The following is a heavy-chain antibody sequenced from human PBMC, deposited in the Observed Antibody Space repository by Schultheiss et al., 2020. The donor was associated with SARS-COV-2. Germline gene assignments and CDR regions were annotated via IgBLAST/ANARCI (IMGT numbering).Heavy chain of an antibody. CDR1: GGSFSGYY. Sequence: SETLSLTCAVYGGSFSGYYWSWIRQPAGKGLEWIGRIYTSGSTNYNPSLKSRVTISVDTSKNQFSLKLSSVTAADTAVYYCASTITGTTPSPYWGQGTLVTVSS. CDR3: ASTITGTTPSPY. CDR2: IYTSGST. J-gene: IGHJ4*02. D-gene: IGHD1-20*01. V-gene: IGHV4-59*10.